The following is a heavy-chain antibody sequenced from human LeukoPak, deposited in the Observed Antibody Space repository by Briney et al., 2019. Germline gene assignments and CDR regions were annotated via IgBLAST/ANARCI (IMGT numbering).Heavy chain of an antibody. D-gene: IGHD3-22*01. J-gene: IGHJ4*02. V-gene: IGHV4-39*01. CDR2: IYYSGST. CDR3: VATLHYYDSSGYYSFFDY. CDR1: GGSISSSSYY. Sequence: PSETLSLTCTVSGGSISSSSYYWGWIRQPPGKGLEWIGSIYYSGSTYYNPSLKSRVTISVDTSKNQFSLKLSSVTAADTAVYYCVATLHYYDSSGYYSFFDYWGQGTLVTVSS.